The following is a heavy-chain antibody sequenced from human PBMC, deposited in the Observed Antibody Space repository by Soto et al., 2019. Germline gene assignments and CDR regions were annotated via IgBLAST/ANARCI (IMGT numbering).Heavy chain of an antibody. CDR2: VIPIFGTA. Sequence: SVKDSCQASGGTFSSYAISWVRRATAHGLEWMGGVIPIFGTANKAQKFQGRVMINADEPPSTAYLELNSRRSEDTAMYYCAIGSDCSSTSLFNFRGNCYYYYGMDVWGRGTTVTVSS. CDR1: GGTFSSYA. V-gene: IGHV1-69*13. J-gene: IGHJ6*02. CDR3: AIGSDCSSTSLFNFRGNCYYYYGMDV. D-gene: IGHD2-2*01.